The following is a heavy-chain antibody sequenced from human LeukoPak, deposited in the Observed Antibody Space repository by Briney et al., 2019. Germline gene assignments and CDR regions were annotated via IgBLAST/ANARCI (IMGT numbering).Heavy chain of an antibody. CDR1: GFTFSSYA. Sequence: PGGSLRLSCAASGFTFSSYAMSSVRQAPGKGMELVSAISGIGGSTYHADSVKGRFTISRDNSKNTLYLQMNSLRAEDTAVYYCAKDPGHIVVVTAIPAYYFDYWGQGTLVTVSS. D-gene: IGHD2-21*02. CDR3: AKDPGHIVVVTAIPAYYFDY. CDR2: ISGIGGST. V-gene: IGHV3-23*01. J-gene: IGHJ4*02.